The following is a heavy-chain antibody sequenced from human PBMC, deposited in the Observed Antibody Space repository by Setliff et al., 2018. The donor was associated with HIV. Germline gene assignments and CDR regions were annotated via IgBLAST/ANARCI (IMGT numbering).Heavy chain of an antibody. Sequence: SETLSLTCAVSGYSISSAYYWGWIRQPPGKGLEWIASIYHSGSTYYNPSLKSRVTISVDTSKNQFSLRLSSVTAADTAVYYCARAEYYGSGSYYYNWYFDLWGRGTLVTVSS. D-gene: IGHD3-10*01. CDR1: GYSISSAYY. CDR2: IYHSGST. V-gene: IGHV4-38-2*01. CDR3: ARAEYYGSGSYYYNWYFDL. J-gene: IGHJ2*01.